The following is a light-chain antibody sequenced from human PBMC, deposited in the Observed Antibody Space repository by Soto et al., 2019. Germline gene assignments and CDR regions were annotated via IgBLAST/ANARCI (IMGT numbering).Light chain of an antibody. Sequence: QSALTQPASVSGSPGQSITISCAGTTSDVGAYNYVSWYQQHPGTAPRLIIFEVSNRPSGVSNRFSGSKSGNTASLTISGLQAEDEADYYCSTYAISATGLFGGGTKVTVL. CDR3: STYAISATGL. CDR1: TSDVGAYNY. V-gene: IGLV2-14*01. CDR2: EVS. J-gene: IGLJ3*02.